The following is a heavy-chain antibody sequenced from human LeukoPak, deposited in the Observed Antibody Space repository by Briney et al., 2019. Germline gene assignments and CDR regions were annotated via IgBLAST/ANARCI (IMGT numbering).Heavy chain of an antibody. CDR3: AKGRLSGSYNRFDY. Sequence: GASVKVSCTPSGYTSSDCFMHWVRQAPGQGLEWMGWINPNSGDTNYAQKFQGRVTMTRDTSISTVYMELSSLRSDDTAVYYCAKGRLSGSYNRFDYWGLGTLVTVSS. CDR2: INPNSGDT. V-gene: IGHV1-2*02. J-gene: IGHJ4*02. D-gene: IGHD1-26*01. CDR1: GYTSSDCF.